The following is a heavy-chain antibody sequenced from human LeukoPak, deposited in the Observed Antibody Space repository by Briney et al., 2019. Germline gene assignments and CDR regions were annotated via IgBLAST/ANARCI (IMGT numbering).Heavy chain of an antibody. CDR2: IYTSGST. V-gene: IGHV4-4*08. D-gene: IGHD3-22*01. Sequence: KPSETLSLTCTVSGGSISSYYWSWIRQPPGKGLEWIGRIYTSGSTNYNPSLKSRVTISVDTSKNQFSLKLSSVTAADTAVYYCARIGSYYDSSGYYYHYFDYWGQGTLVTVSS. CDR3: ARIGSYYDSSGYYYHYFDY. J-gene: IGHJ4*02. CDR1: GGSISSYY.